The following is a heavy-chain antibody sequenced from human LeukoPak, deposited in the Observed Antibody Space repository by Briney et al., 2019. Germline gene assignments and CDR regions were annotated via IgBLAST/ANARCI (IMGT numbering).Heavy chain of an antibody. CDR2: IIPILGIA. D-gene: IGHD1-20*01. J-gene: IGHJ5*02. Sequence: SVKVSCKASGGTFSSYAISWVRQAPGQGLEWMGRIIPILGIANYAQKFQGRVTITADKSTSTAYMELNSLRSEDTAVYYCARQYNWNPNNWFDPWGQGTLVTVSS. CDR1: GGTFSSYA. V-gene: IGHV1-69*04. CDR3: ARQYNWNPNNWFDP.